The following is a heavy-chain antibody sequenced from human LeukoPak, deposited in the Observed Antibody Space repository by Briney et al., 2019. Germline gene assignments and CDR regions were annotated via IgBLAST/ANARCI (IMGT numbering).Heavy chain of an antibody. CDR2: IYSGGST. D-gene: IGHD4-17*01. CDR3: ASGLNDYGDYGTIDY. J-gene: IGHJ4*02. Sequence: GGSLRLSCAASGFTFSSYAMSWVRQAPGKGLEWVSVIYSGGSTYYADSVKGRFTISRDNSKNTLYLQMNSLRAEDTAVYYCASGLNDYGDYGTIDYWGQGTLVTVSS. V-gene: IGHV3-66*01. CDR1: GFTFSSYA.